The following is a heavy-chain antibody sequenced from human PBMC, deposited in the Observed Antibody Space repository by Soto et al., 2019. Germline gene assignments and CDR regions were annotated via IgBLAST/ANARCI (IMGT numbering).Heavy chain of an antibody. V-gene: IGHV1-8*02. CDR2: LNPGSGKT. CDR1: GYTFINFD. D-gene: IGHD6-13*01. J-gene: IGHJ5*02. Sequence: QVQLVQSGAEVKEPGASVRVFCKASGYTFINFDISWVRQAAGQGLEWLGWLNPGSGKTGYAIKFQGRVAMTRDASTVTSHLEPSSLTSDDPSGYYGARMASAGTRSWVDPFGQGTLVTVSS. CDR3: ARMASAGTRSWVDP.